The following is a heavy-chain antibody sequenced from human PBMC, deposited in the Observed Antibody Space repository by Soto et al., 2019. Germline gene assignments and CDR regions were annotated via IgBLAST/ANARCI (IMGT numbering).Heavy chain of an antibody. CDR2: MNPNSGNT. CDR1: GYTFTSYD. CDR3: ARRITMVRGGSVNYYYYGMDV. J-gene: IGHJ6*02. Sequence: GASVKVSCKASGYTFTSYDINWVRQATGQGLEWMGWMNPNSGNTGYAQKFQGRVTMTRNTSISTAYMGLSSLRSDDTAVYYCARRITMVRGGSVNYYYYGMDVWGQGTTVTVSS. V-gene: IGHV1-8*01. D-gene: IGHD3-10*01.